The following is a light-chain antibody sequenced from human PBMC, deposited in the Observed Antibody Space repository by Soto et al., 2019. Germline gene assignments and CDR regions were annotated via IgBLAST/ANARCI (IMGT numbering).Light chain of an antibody. Sequence: DIQMPQSPSTLSASVGDRVTITCRASQGVSSWLAWYQQKPGKAPKLLIYKASSLESGVPSRFSGSRSGTEFTLNISILQPDDFSTYYCQQYNSYFSFGQETKLEIE. CDR1: QGVSSW. CDR2: KAS. V-gene: IGKV1-5*03. J-gene: IGKJ2*01. CDR3: QQYNSYFS.